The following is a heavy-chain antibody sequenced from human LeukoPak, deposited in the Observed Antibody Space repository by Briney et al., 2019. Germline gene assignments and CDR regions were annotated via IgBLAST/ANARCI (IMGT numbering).Heavy chain of an antibody. Sequence: SETLSLNCTVSGGSISSYYWSWIRQPPGKGLEWIGYIYYSGSTNYNPSLKSRVTISVDTSKNQFSLKLSSVTAADTAVYYCARVKDFWSGSYQSWGMDVWGQGTTVTVSS. J-gene: IGHJ6*02. CDR2: IYYSGST. D-gene: IGHD3-3*01. V-gene: IGHV4-59*01. CDR3: ARVKDFWSGSYQSWGMDV. CDR1: GGSISSYY.